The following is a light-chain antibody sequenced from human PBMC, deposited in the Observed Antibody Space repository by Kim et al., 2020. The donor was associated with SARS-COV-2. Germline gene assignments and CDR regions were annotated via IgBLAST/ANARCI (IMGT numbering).Light chain of an antibody. Sequence: DIQMTQSPSTLSASVGDRVTITCRASQSISSWLAWYQQKPGKAPKLLIYDASSLESGVPSRCSGSGSGTEFTLTISSLQPDDFATYYCQQYNSYPMYTFGQGTKLEI. J-gene: IGKJ2*01. CDR1: QSISSW. CDR2: DAS. CDR3: QQYNSYPMYT. V-gene: IGKV1-5*01.